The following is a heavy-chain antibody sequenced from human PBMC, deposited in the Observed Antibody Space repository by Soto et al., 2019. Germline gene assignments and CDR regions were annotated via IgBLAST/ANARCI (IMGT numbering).Heavy chain of an antibody. CDR3: AKGDNLGPKTGYAFDP. CDR2: TYFSSKWYN. Sequence: SKTLSLTCAISGDSVSSNTASWNWIRQSPSRGLEWLGRTYFSSKWYNDYAVSVKSRIIINPDTSNNQFSLQLNSVTPEDTSVYFCAKGDNLGPKTGYAFDPWGQGIMVTVSS. CDR1: GDSVSSNTAS. V-gene: IGHV6-1*01. J-gene: IGHJ5*02. D-gene: IGHD5-12*01.